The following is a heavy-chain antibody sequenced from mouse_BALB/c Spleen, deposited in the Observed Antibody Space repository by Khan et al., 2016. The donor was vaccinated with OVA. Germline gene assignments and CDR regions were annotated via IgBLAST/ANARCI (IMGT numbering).Heavy chain of an antibody. J-gene: IGHJ2*01. Sequence: QMQLKQSGAELAKPGASVKMSCKASGYTFINYWILWVKQRPGQGLEWIGYINPSTGYTEYNQNFKDKATLTADKSSSTAYMQLSSLTSEDSAVYYCARRGLRWDCDYWGQGTTLTVSS. CDR2: INPSTGYT. V-gene: IGHV1-7*01. CDR3: ARRGLRWDCDY. CDR1: GYTFINYW. D-gene: IGHD1-1*01.